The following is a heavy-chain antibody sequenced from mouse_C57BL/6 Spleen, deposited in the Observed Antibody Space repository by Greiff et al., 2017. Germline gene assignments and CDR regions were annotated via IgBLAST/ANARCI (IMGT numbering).Heavy chain of an antibody. D-gene: IGHD2-5*01. CDR1: GFNIKDDY. V-gene: IGHV14-4*01. CDR2: IDPENGDT. CDR3: TFSNLFAY. J-gene: IGHJ3*01. Sequence: VQLKQSGAELVRPGASVKLSCTASGFNIKDDYMHWVKQRPEQGLEWIGWIDPENGDTEYASKFQGKATITADTSSNTAYLQLSSLTSEDTAVYYCTFSNLFAYWGQGTLVTVSA.